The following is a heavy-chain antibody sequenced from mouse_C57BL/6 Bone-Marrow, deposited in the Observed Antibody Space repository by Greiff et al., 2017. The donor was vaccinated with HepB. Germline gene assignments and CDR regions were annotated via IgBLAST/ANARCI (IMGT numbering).Heavy chain of an antibody. Sequence: EVQVVESEGGLVQPGSSLKLSCTASGFTFSDYYMAWVRQVPEKGLEWVANINYDGSSTYYLDSLKSRFIISRDNAKNILYLQMSSLKSEDTATYYCAREIYYYGSSYAMDYWGQGTSVTVSS. J-gene: IGHJ4*01. CDR1: GFTFSDYY. CDR3: AREIYYYGSSYAMDY. V-gene: IGHV5-16*01. D-gene: IGHD1-1*01. CDR2: INYDGSST.